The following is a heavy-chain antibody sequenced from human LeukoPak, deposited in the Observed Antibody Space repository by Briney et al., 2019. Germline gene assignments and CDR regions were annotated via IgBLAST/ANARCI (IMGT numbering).Heavy chain of an antibody. CDR2: IYYSGRT. V-gene: IGHV4-59*01. CDR1: GGSISTYY. J-gene: IGHJ3*02. Sequence: PSETLSLTCTVSGGSISTYYWNWIRQPPGKGLEWIGYIYYSGRTNYDPSLKSRVTISVDTSKNQFSLKLTSVTAADTAVYYCARDPPGHVAFDMWGQGTMVTVSS. CDR3: ARDPPGHVAFDM.